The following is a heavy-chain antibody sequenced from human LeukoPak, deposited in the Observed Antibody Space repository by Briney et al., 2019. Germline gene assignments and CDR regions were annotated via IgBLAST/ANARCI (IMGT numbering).Heavy chain of an antibody. D-gene: IGHD6-19*01. CDR3: ARVSAVAGTTLDYYYMDV. V-gene: IGHV7-4-1*02. J-gene: IGHJ6*03. CDR1: GYTFTSYA. CDR2: INTNTGNP. Sequence: ASVKVSYKASGYTFTSYAMNWVRQAPGQGLEWMGWINTNTGNPTYAQGFTGRFVFSLDTSVSTAYLQISSLKAEDTAVYYCARVSAVAGTTLDYYYMDVWGKGNTVTVSS.